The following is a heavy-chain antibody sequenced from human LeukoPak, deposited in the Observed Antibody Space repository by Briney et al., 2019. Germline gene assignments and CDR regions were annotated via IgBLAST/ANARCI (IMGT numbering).Heavy chain of an antibody. CDR2: IYSGGST. Sequence: PGGSLRLSCAASGFTVSSNYMSWVRQAPGKGLEWVSVIYSGGSTYYADSVKGRFTISRDNSKNTLYLQVNSLRAEDTAIYHCAKTKYCGVDCYSWYFDYWGQGTLVTVSS. J-gene: IGHJ4*02. V-gene: IGHV3-53*01. CDR1: GFTVSSNY. CDR3: AKTKYCGVDCYSWYFDY. D-gene: IGHD2-21*02.